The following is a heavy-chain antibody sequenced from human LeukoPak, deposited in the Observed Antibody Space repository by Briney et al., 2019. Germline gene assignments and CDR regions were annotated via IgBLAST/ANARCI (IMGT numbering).Heavy chain of an antibody. Sequence: SQTLSLTCTVSGGSISSSSYYWGWIRQPPGKGLEWIGSIYYSGSTYYNPSLKSRVTISVDTSKNQFSLKLSSVTAADTAVYYCARHMDIVVVPAALFDYWGQGTLVTVSS. V-gene: IGHV4-39*01. D-gene: IGHD2-2*03. CDR2: IYYSGST. CDR1: GGSISSSSYY. CDR3: ARHMDIVVVPAALFDY. J-gene: IGHJ4*02.